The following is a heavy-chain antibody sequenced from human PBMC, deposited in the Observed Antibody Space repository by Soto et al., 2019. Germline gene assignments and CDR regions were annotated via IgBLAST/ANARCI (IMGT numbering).Heavy chain of an antibody. CDR2: ISVNNDNT. V-gene: IGHV1-18*01. D-gene: IGHD3-10*01. Sequence: GPVKVSCKASGYTFTSYHINWVRQAPGQGLEWMGWISVNNDNTNYVQKLQGRVTMTTDTSTSTAYMELRSLRSDDTAIYYCARSYGSGRNLRPYDYWGQGSLVTVSS. CDR1: GYTFTSYH. J-gene: IGHJ4*02. CDR3: ARSYGSGRNLRPYDY.